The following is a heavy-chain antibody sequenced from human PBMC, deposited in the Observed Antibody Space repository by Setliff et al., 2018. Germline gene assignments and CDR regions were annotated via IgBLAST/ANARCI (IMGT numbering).Heavy chain of an antibody. J-gene: IGHJ3*02. D-gene: IGHD5-12*01. Sequence: PGESLRLSCAASGFTFSGYYMTWIRQAPGKGLEWVSYISGSSGGIYYADSVKGRFTISRDNAKKSLYMEMNSLRAEDTAVYYCARDITRDGYNSGAFDIWGQGTMVTVSS. V-gene: IGHV3-11*04. CDR1: GFTFSGYY. CDR2: ISGSSGGI. CDR3: ARDITRDGYNSGAFDI.